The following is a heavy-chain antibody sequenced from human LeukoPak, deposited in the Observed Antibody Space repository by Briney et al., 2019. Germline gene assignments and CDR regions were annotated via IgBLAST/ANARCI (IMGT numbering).Heavy chain of an antibody. CDR2: ISAYNGNT. V-gene: IGHV1-18*01. CDR3: ARDWASSSGWYMGLYGLPSINYYGMDV. Sequence: ASVKVSCKASGYTFTSYGISWVRQAPGQGFEWMGWISAYNGNTNYAQKLQGRVTMTTDTSTSTAYMELRSLRSDDTAVYYCARDWASSSGWYMGLYGLPSINYYGMDVWGQGTTVTVSS. CDR1: GYTFTSYG. J-gene: IGHJ6*02. D-gene: IGHD6-19*01.